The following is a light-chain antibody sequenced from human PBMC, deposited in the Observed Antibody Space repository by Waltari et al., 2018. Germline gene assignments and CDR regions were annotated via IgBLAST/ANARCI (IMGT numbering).Light chain of an antibody. J-gene: IGKJ2*01. CDR1: HHIKSSH. CDR2: GAS. V-gene: IGKV3-20*01. CDR3: QQYGSSPYT. Sequence: ESVLTHSPGTLSLSPGERVDLSCTASHHIKSSHLAWYQQKAGQAPRLLIYGASSRATGIPDRFSGGGSGTDFTLTINRLQPEDFAVYHCQQYGSSPYTFGQGTKLAIK.